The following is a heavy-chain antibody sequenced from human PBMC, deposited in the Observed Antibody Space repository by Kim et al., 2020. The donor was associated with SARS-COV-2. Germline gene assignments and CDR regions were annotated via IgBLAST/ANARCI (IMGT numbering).Heavy chain of an antibody. CDR3: ASTFYSNYPYNWFDP. D-gene: IGHD4-4*01. J-gene: IGHJ5*02. Sequence: PPPKSRVTISVATSQNQFSLKLSSVTAADTAVYYCASTFYSNYPYNWFDPWGQGTLVTVSS. V-gene: IGHV4-59*01.